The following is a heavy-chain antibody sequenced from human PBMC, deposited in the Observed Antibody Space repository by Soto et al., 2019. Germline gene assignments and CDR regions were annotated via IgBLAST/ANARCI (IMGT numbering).Heavy chain of an antibody. CDR3: AADYGSGSYPNWFDP. D-gene: IGHD3-10*01. CDR1: GYTFTGYY. V-gene: IGHV1-2*04. CDR2: INPNSGGT. Sequence: ASVKVSCKASGYTFTGYYMHWVRQAPGQGLEWMGWINPNSGGTNYAQKFQGWVTMTEDTSTDTAYMELSSLRSEDTAVYYCAADYGSGSYPNWFDPWGQGTLVTVSS. J-gene: IGHJ5*02.